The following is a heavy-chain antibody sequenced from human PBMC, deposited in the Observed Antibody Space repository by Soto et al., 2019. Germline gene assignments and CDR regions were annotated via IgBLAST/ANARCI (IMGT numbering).Heavy chain of an antibody. J-gene: IGHJ4*02. V-gene: IGHV3-23*01. CDR3: SKSPGMYFYDCSGYYLFYY. Sequence: GGSLRLSCAAYGFTFDHYGMSWGRQAPGKRLEWGSGINWNGGSTYYADSVKGRFTISRGHYNNKLYLQMNSLRAEDTAVYYCSKSPGMYFYDCSGYYLFYYGGQETLLAVS. CDR2: INWNGGST. CDR1: GFTFDHYG. D-gene: IGHD3-22*01.